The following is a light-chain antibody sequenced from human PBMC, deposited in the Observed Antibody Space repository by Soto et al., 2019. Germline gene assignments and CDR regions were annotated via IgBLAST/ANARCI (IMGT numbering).Light chain of an antibody. CDR2: GPS. CDR3: QQYVSSVT. V-gene: IGKV3-20*01. CDR1: QSVDSSF. J-gene: IGKJ1*01. Sequence: EIVLTQSPGSLSLSPGERATLSCRASQSVDSSFFAWYQQKPGQAPRLLIYGPSNRATGIPDRFSGRGSGTDFTLTISRLEPEDFAVYYCQQYVSSVTFGQGTKVEIK.